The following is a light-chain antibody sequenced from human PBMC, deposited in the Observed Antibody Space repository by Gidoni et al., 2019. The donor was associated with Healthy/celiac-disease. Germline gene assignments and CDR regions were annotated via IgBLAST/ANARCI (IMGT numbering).Light chain of an antibody. Sequence: QSVLTQPPSASGTPGQRVIISCSGSSSNIGSNYVYWYQQLPGTAPKLLIYRKDQRPSGVPDRFSGSKSGTSASLAISGLRSEDEADYYCAAWDDSLSGSWMFGGGTKLTVL. J-gene: IGLJ3*02. CDR2: RKD. CDR1: SSNIGSNY. V-gene: IGLV1-47*01. CDR3: AAWDDSLSGSWM.